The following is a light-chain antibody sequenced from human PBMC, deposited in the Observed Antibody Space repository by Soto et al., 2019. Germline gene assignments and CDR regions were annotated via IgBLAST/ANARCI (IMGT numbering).Light chain of an antibody. CDR1: QSIDINY. J-gene: IGKJ2*01. V-gene: IGKV3-20*01. CDR2: GAS. CDR3: QQYSTSPPMYT. Sequence: ESVLTQSPGTLSLSPGERATLSCRTSQSIDINYLAWYQQKPGQAPRLLISGASSRATGIPDRFSGFGSGTDFTLTISRLEPEDFAVYYCQQYSTSPPMYTFGQGTKLEIK.